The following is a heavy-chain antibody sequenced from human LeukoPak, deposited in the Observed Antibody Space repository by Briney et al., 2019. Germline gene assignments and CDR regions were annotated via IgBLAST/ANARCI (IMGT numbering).Heavy chain of an antibody. CDR2: IYYSGST. V-gene: IGHV4-39*07. J-gene: IGHJ4*02. CDR1: GGSISSSSYY. CDR3: ARDRDYSGGYF. D-gene: IGHD6-19*01. Sequence: SETLSLTCTVSGGSISSSSYYWGWIRQPPGKGLEWIGSIYYSGSTYYNPSLKSRVTISVDTSKNQFSLKLSSVTAADTAVYYCARDRDYSGGYFWGQGTLVTVSS.